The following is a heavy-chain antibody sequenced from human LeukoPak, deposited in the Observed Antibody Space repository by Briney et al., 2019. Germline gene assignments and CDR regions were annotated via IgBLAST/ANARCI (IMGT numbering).Heavy chain of an antibody. D-gene: IGHD4-17*01. CDR1: GGSFSGYY. CDR3: ARGQTTVTYPFDY. J-gene: IGHJ4*02. Sequence: PSETLSLTCAVYGGSFSGYYWSWIRQPPGKGLEWIGEINHSGSTNYNPSLKSRVTISVDTSKNQFSLKLGSVTAADTAVYYCARGQTTVTYPFDYWGQGTLVTVSS. CDR2: INHSGST. V-gene: IGHV4-34*01.